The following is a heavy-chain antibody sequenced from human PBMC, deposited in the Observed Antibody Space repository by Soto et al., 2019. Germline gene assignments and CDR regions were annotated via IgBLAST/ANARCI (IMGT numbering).Heavy chain of an antibody. CDR3: EKDTAAVVVPADDNWSDP. Sequence: GGSLRLSCAASGFTFSSYGMHWVRQAPGKGLEWVAVISYDGSNKYYADSVKGRFTISRDNSKNTLYLQMNSLRAEDTAVYYCEKDTAAVVVPADDNWSDPWGQGTLVTVSS. CDR1: GFTFSSYG. CDR2: ISYDGSNK. D-gene: IGHD2-2*01. J-gene: IGHJ5*02. V-gene: IGHV3-30*18.